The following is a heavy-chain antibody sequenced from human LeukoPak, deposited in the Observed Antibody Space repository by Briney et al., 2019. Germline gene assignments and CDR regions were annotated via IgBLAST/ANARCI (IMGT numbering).Heavy chain of an antibody. CDR2: MNPNSGNT. CDR3: ARDTYNWNPIYYYYGMDV. V-gene: IGHV1-8*01. Sequence: ASVKVSCKASGYTFTSYDINWVRQATGQGLEWMGWMNPNSGNTGYAQKLQGRVTMTTDTSTSTAYMELRSLRSDDTAVYYCARDTYNWNPIYYYYGMDVWGQGTTVTVSS. J-gene: IGHJ6*02. CDR1: GYTFTSYD. D-gene: IGHD1-20*01.